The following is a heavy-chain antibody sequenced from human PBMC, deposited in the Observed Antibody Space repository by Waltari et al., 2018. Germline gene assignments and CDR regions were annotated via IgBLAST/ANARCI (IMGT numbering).Heavy chain of an antibody. Sequence: QVQLQESGPGLVKPSETLSLTCTVSGGSISSYYWSWIRQPPGKGLEWIGYIYYSGSTNYNPSLKSGVTIAVDTSKNQFSLKLSSVTAADTAVYYCARVSGQLVGGGYYYYYYYMDVWGKGTTVTVSS. CDR1: GGSISSYY. J-gene: IGHJ6*03. CDR3: ARVSGQLVGGGYYYYYYYMDV. D-gene: IGHD6-6*01. CDR2: IYYSGST. V-gene: IGHV4-59*01.